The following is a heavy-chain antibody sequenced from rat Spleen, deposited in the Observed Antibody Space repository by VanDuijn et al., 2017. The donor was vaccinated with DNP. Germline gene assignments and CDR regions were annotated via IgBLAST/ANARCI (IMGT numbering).Heavy chain of an antibody. Sequence: EVQLVESGGGLVQPGRSLKLSCAASGFTFSNYDMAWVRQAPKKGLEWVATILYDGSRTYYRDSVKGRFTISRDNAKSTLYLQMNSLKSEDTATYYCARGYYDGSYYYPYAMDAWGQGTSVTVSS. CDR2: ILYDGSRT. D-gene: IGHD1-12*02. V-gene: IGHV5S10*01. CDR3: ARGYYDGSYYYPYAMDA. CDR1: GFTFSNYD. J-gene: IGHJ4*01.